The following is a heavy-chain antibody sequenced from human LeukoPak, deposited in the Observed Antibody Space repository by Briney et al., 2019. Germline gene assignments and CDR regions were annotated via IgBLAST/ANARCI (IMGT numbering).Heavy chain of an antibody. V-gene: IGHV4-39*07. CDR2: IYYSGST. CDR3: AREDGTSMDNAFDI. J-gene: IGHJ3*02. CDR1: GGSISSSSYY. Sequence: SETLSLTCTVSGGSISSSSYYWGWIRQPPGKGLEWIGSIYYSGSTYYNPSLKGRVTISEDPSKNQFSLKLSSVTAADTAVYYCAREDGTSMDNAFDIWGQGTMVTVSS. D-gene: IGHD5-18*01.